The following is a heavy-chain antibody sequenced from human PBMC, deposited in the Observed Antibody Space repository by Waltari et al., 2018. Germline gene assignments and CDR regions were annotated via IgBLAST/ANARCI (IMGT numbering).Heavy chain of an antibody. Sequence: QVQLQESGPGLLKPSETLSLTCADSGYSISSGYYWGWIRQPPGKGLAWSGSVHRSGSADYNPSLKSRVSISVDTSKNQFALSLSSLPAADAAVYYCARDNHYGQIYLYYYMDVWGKGTTVTVSS. CDR1: GYSISSGYY. CDR3: ARDNHYGQIYLYYYMDV. J-gene: IGHJ6*03. CDR2: VHRSGSA. D-gene: IGHD3-10*01. V-gene: IGHV4-38-2*02.